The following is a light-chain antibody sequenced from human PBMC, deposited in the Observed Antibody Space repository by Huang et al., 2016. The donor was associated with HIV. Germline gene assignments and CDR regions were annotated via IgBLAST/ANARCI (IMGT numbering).Light chain of an antibody. CDR2: GAA. CDR1: QSVAKH. V-gene: IGKV3-15*01. J-gene: IGKJ1*01. CDR3: HHYSNWPPTWT. Sequence: EIVMTQSPATLSVSPGERATLSCRSSQSVAKHFAWYQQKPGQAPRLLIYGAATRATGIPARVRGSGSGTEFTLTISSLQSEDFAVYYCHHYSNWPPTWTFGQGTKVEIK.